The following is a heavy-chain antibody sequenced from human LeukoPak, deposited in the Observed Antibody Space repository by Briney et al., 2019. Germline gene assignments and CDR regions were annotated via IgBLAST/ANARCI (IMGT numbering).Heavy chain of an antibody. D-gene: IGHD3-3*01. CDR2: ISGSGGST. CDR1: GFTFSSYA. V-gene: IGHV3-23*01. J-gene: IGHJ4*02. Sequence: GGSLRLSCAASGFTFSSYAMSWVRQAPGRGLEWVSAISGSGGSTYYADSVKGRFTISRDNSKNTLYLQMNSLRAEDTAVYYCATSYDFWSGYYAYWGQGTLVTVSS. CDR3: ATSYDFWSGYYAY.